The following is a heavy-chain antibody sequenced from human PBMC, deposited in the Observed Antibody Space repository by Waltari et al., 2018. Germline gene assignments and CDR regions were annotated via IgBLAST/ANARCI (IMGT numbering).Heavy chain of an antibody. CDR3: ARTAYDHLTGYPTLDH. CDR2: IYYSGST. Sequence: QVQLQESGPGLVKPSENLSLTCSVSGAYFESSSHYWGWVRQPPGQGLEWIGSIYYSGSTYYNPSLKSRVNMSVDTANYQFSLKVTSVTAADTAIYYCARTAYDHLTGYPTLDHWGQGILVTVSS. CDR1: GAYFESSSHY. V-gene: IGHV4-39*07. J-gene: IGHJ4*02. D-gene: IGHD3-9*01.